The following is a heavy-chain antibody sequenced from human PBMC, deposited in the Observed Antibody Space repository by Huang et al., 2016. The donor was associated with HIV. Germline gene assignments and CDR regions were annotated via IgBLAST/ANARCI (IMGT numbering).Heavy chain of an antibody. D-gene: IGHD3-22*01. Sequence: QVQLEQWGAGLLKASETLSPTCDVYGGSFSGYYWNWLRQAPGKGLEVVGEINHSGNTNYNPSLKSRVNMSVDTSKSQFSLYLTSLSAADTGTYFCARRYNSRRDYWGRGTLVTVHS. CDR2: INHSGNT. V-gene: IGHV4-34*02. J-gene: IGHJ4*02. CDR1: GGSFSGYY. CDR3: ARRYNSRRDY.